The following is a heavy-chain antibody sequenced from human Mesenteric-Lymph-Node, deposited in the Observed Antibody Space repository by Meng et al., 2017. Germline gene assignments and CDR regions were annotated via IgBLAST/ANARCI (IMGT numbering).Heavy chain of an antibody. CDR2: INAGNGNT. Sequence: QVQLVQLWAEVKKAWALVKVSCKAAGDSFTTYAMHWVRQAPGQRLEWMGWINAGNGNTKYSEKFQSRVTITRDTAASTAYMELSSLRSEDTAVYYCARDRGSYGWFDPWGQGTLVTVSS. CDR1: GDSFTTYA. CDR3: ARDRGSYGWFDP. J-gene: IGHJ5*02. D-gene: IGHD1-26*01. V-gene: IGHV1-3*01.